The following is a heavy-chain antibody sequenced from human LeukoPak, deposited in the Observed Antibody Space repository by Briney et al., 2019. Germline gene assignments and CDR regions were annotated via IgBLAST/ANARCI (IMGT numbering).Heavy chain of an antibody. J-gene: IGHJ5*02. CDR1: GGSISSYY. CDR3: ARDQAHYDFWSGYHNWFDP. Sequence: SETLSLTCTVSGGSISSYYWSCIRQPPGKGLEWIGYIYYSGSTNYNPSLKSRVTISVDTSKNQFSLKLSSVTAADTAVYYCARDQAHYDFWSGYHNWFDPWGQGTLATVSS. CDR2: IYYSGST. V-gene: IGHV4-59*01. D-gene: IGHD3-3*01.